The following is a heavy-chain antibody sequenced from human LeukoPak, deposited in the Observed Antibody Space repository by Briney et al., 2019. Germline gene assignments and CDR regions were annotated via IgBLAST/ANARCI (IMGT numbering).Heavy chain of an antibody. CDR1: GFTFSSYG. D-gene: IGHD3-22*01. Sequence: PGGTLRLSCAASGFTFSSYGMSWVRQAPGKGLEWVSIISGSGVGTYHADSVKGRFTISRDNAKNSLYLQMNSLRAEDTAVYYCARDRGYYYDSSGYYFDYWGQGTLVTVSS. CDR2: ISGSGVGT. J-gene: IGHJ4*02. V-gene: IGHV3-23*01. CDR3: ARDRGYYYDSSGYYFDY.